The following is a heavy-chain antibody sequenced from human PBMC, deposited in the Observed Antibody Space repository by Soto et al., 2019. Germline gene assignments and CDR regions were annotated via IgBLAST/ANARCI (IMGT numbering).Heavy chain of an antibody. J-gene: IGHJ4*02. CDR3: AAEDCTNGVCSLQFDY. V-gene: IGHV1-58*01. D-gene: IGHD2-8*01. Sequence: GASVEVSCRASGFTFTSSAVQWVRQARGQRLEWIGWIVVGSGNTNYAQKFQERVTITRDMSTSTAYMELSSLRSEDTAVYYCAAEDCTNGVCSLQFDYWGQGTLVTVSS. CDR2: IVVGSGNT. CDR1: GFTFTSSA.